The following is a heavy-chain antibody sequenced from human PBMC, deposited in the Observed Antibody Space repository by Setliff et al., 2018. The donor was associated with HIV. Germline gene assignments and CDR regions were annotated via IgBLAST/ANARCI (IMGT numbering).Heavy chain of an antibody. CDR2: INPNSSDT. CDR3: ARRVPPIPSGDLDY. CDR1: GYTFTNYY. Sequence: VKVSCKASGYTFTNYYMHWVRQAPGQGLEWMGWINPNSSDTNYAQKFQGRVTMTRDTSISTAYMDLSRLRSDDTAVYYCARRVPPIPSGDLDYWGQGTLVTVSS. V-gene: IGHV1-2*02. D-gene: IGHD4-17*01. J-gene: IGHJ4*02.